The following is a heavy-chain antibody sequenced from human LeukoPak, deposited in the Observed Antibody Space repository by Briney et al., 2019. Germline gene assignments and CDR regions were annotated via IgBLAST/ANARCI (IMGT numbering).Heavy chain of an antibody. CDR3: ARQTFGEDLDY. CDR1: GYTFTSYG. CDR2: ISVYNANT. V-gene: IGHV1-18*01. D-gene: IGHD3-10*01. J-gene: IGHJ4*02. Sequence: GASVKVSCKASGYTFTSYGISWVRQAPGQGLEWMAWISVYNANTKYAQKSQDRVTMTTDTSTSTAYMELRSLRSDDTAVYYCARQTFGEDLDYWGQGTLVTVSS.